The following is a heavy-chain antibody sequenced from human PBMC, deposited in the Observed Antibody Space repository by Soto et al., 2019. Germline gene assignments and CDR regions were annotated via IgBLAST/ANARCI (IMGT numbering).Heavy chain of an antibody. Sequence: ASVKVSCKASGYTFTGYYMHWVRQAPGQGLEWMGWINPNSGGTNYAQKFQGWVTMTRDTSISTAYMELSRLRSDDTAVYYCARDSGHAPGGFDYWGQGTLVTVSS. CDR2: INPNSGGT. J-gene: IGHJ4*02. V-gene: IGHV1-2*04. CDR1: GYTFTGYY. D-gene: IGHD5-12*01. CDR3: ARDSGHAPGGFDY.